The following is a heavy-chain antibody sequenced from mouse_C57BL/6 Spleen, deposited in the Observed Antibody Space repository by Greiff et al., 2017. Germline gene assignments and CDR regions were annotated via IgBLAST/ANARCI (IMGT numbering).Heavy chain of an antibody. CDR3: ARGETVYCDY. CDR2: INPSTGGT. CDR1: GYSFTGYY. J-gene: IGHJ2*01. D-gene: IGHD4-1*01. V-gene: IGHV1-42*01. Sequence: EVQLQQSGPELVKPGASVKISCKASGYSFTGYYMNWVKQSPEKSLEWIGEINPSTGGTTYNQKFKAKATLTVDKSSSTAYMQLKSLTSEDSAVYYCARGETVYCDYWGQGTTLTVSS.